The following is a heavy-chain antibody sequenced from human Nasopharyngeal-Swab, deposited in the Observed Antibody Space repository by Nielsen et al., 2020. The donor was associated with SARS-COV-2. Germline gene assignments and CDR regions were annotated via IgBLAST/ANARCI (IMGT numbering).Heavy chain of an antibody. J-gene: IGHJ5*02. D-gene: IGHD3-10*01. Sequence: SETLSLTYTVSGGSISSSSYYWGWIRQPPGKGLEWIGSIYYSGSTYYNPSLKSRVTISVDTSKNQLSLKLSSVTAADTAVYYCASNTYYYGSGSDFPWFDPWGQGTLVTVSS. CDR3: ASNTYYYGSGSDFPWFDP. CDR2: IYYSGST. CDR1: GGSISSSSYY. V-gene: IGHV4-39*07.